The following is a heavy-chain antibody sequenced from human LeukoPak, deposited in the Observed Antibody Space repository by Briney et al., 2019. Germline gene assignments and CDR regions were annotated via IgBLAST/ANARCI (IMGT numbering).Heavy chain of an antibody. CDR3: ARDSEYYGMDV. V-gene: IGHV3-23*01. CDR1: GFTFSSYA. Sequence: GGSLRLSCAASGFTFSSYAMSWVRQAPGKGLEWVSAISGSGGSTYYADSVKGRFTISRDNAKNSLYLQMNSLRAEDTAVYYCARDSEYYGMDVWGQGTTVTVSS. J-gene: IGHJ6*02. D-gene: IGHD6-19*01. CDR2: ISGSGGST.